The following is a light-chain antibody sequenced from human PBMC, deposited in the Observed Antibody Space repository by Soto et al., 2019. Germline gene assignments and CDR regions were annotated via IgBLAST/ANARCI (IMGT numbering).Light chain of an antibody. CDR1: QSVSSN. CDR3: QQYDNWPET. CDR2: GAS. Sequence: EIVMTQSPATLSVSPGEGASLSCRASQSVSSNLAWYQQKPGQAPRLLIFGASTRATGFPARFSGSRSGTEFPLTISSLQSEEFAVYYCQQYDNWPETFGQGTKVAIK. J-gene: IGKJ1*01. V-gene: IGKV3-15*01.